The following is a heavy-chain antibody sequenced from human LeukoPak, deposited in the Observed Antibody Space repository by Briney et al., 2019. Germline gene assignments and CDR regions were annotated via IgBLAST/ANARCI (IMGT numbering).Heavy chain of an antibody. CDR3: ARFYSSSWDAFDY. CDR2: INAGNGNT. J-gene: IGHJ4*02. Sequence: ASVKVSCKASGCTFTSYAMHWVRQAPGQRLEWMGWINAGNGNTKYSQKFQGRVTITRDTSASTAYMELSSLRSEDTAVYYCARFYSSSWDAFDYWGQGTLVTVSS. CDR1: GCTFTSYA. D-gene: IGHD6-13*01. V-gene: IGHV1-3*01.